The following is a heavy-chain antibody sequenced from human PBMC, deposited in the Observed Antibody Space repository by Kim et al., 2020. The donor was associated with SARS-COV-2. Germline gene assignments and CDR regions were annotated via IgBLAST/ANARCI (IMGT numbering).Heavy chain of an antibody. CDR2: IYYSGST. J-gene: IGHJ4*02. CDR3: ARDYSQIFDY. D-gene: IGHD4-4*01. V-gene: IGHV4-31*03. CDR1: GGSISSGGYY. Sequence: SETLSLTCTVSGGSISSGGYYWSWIRQHPGKGLEWIGYIYYSGSTYYNPSLKSRVTISVDTSKNQFSLKLSSVTAADTAVYYCARDYSQIFDYWGQGTLVTVSS.